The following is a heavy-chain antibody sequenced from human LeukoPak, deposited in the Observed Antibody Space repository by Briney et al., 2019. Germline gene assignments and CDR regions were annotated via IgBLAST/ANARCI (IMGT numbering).Heavy chain of an antibody. J-gene: IGHJ6*02. V-gene: IGHV3-73*01. Sequence: GGSLRLSCTASGFTFSGSALPWVRQASGKGLEWIGRIRSKANSYVAVYAESVTGRFSISRDDSSNTAYLQINSLKAEDTAVYYCTRHSDAYCSRANCYVDNFYGLDVWGQGTRVTVSS. CDR1: GFTFSGSA. D-gene: IGHD2-2*01. CDR2: IRSKANSYVA. CDR3: TRHSDAYCSRANCYVDNFYGLDV.